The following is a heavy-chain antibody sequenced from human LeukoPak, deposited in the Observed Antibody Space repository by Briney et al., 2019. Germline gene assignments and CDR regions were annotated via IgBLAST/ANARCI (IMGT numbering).Heavy chain of an antibody. CDR3: ARVPQNYYDSSGRIYYYYGMDV. J-gene: IGHJ6*02. CDR2: IYYSGST. V-gene: IGHV4-30-4*01. D-gene: IGHD3-22*01. CDR1: GGSISSGDYY. Sequence: SETLSLTCTVSGGSISSGDYYWSWIRQPPGTGLEWIGYIYYSGSTYYNPSLKSRVTISVDTSKNQFSLKLSSVTAADTAVYYCARVPQNYYDSSGRIYYYYGMDVWGQGTTVTVSS.